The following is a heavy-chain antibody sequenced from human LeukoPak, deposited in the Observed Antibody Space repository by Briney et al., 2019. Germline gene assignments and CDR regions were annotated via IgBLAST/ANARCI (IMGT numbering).Heavy chain of an antibody. CDR1: GYSCTTYY. D-gene: IGHD3-3*02. CDR3: ARFSTYPSY. CDR2: INPSGGST. V-gene: IGHV1-46*01. Sequence: ASVKVSCKASGYSCTTYYIHWVRQAPGQGLEWMGKINPSGGSTNYAQKFQGRVIMTRDTSTSTVYMELSSLRSEDTAFYYCARFSTYPSYWGQGTLVTVSS. J-gene: IGHJ4*02.